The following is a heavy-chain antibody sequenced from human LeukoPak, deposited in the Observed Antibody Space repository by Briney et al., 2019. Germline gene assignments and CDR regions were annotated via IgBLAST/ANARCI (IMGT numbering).Heavy chain of an antibody. CDR3: ARPRTRGWLQLRGHYFDY. CDR1: GGTFSSYA. CDR2: IIPIFGTA. Sequence: ASVKVSCKASGGTFSSYAISWVRQAPGQGLEWMGGIIPIFGTANYAQKFQGRVTITADKSTSTAYMELSSLRSEDTAVYYCARPRTRGWLQLRGHYFDYWGQGTLVTVSS. J-gene: IGHJ4*02. V-gene: IGHV1-69*06. D-gene: IGHD5-24*01.